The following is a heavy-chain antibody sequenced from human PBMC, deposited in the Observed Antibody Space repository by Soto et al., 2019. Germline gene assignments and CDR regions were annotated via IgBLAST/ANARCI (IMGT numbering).Heavy chain of an antibody. D-gene: IGHD2-15*01. J-gene: IGHJ3*02. V-gene: IGHV1-2*04. Sequence: ASVKVSCKASGYTFTGYYMHWVRQAPGQRLEWMGWISPNSGNTNYAQKFQDCVTMTRDTSISTAYMELSRLRSDDTAVYYCARSTPPRYCSGGSCYYGAFDIWGQGTMVTVSS. CDR2: ISPNSGNT. CDR1: GYTFTGYY. CDR3: ARSTPPRYCSGGSCYYGAFDI.